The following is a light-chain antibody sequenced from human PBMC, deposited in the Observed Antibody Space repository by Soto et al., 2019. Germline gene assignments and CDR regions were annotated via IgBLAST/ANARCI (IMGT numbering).Light chain of an antibody. CDR2: DAS. J-gene: IGKJ2*01. CDR1: QDISNN. CDR3: QQYDNLPRT. V-gene: IGKV1-33*01. Sequence: DIQMTQSPSSLSASVGDRVTITCQASQDISNNLHWYQVKPGKAPMLLIYDASNLETGVPSRFSGSGSGTDFTFTINSLEPEDVATYYCQQYDNLPRTFGQGTKLQVK.